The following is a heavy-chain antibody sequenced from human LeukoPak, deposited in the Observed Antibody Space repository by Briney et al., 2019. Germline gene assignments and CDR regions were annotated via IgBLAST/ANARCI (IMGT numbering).Heavy chain of an antibody. V-gene: IGHV3-64*01. CDR3: ARTQQPTYFDY. J-gene: IGHJ4*02. Sequence: PGGSLRLSCAASGFTFSSYAMHWVRQAPGKGLEYVSAISSNGGSTYYANSVKGRFTISRDNSKNTLYLQMGSLRAEDMAVYYCARTQQPTYFDYWGQGTLVTVSS. D-gene: IGHD6-13*01. CDR2: ISSNGGST. CDR1: GFTFSSYA.